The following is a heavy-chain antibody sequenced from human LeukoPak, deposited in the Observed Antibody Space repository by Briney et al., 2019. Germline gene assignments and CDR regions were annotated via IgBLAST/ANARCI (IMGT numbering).Heavy chain of an antibody. CDR3: AGYGSGSYRNYDAFDI. V-gene: IGHV1-8*01. CDR1: GYTFTSYD. D-gene: IGHD3-10*01. CDR2: MNPNSGNT. J-gene: IGHJ3*02. Sequence: GASVKVSCKASGYTFTSYDINWVRQATGQGLEWMGWMNPNSGNTGYAQKFQGRVTMTRNTSISTAYMELSSLRSEDTAVYYCAGYGSGSYRNYDAFDICGQGTMVTVSS.